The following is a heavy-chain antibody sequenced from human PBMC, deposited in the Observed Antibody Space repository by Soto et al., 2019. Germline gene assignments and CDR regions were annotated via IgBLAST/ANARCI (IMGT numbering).Heavy chain of an antibody. CDR1: GGSFSGYY. V-gene: IGHV4-34*01. CDR2: INHSGST. J-gene: IGHJ5*02. CDR3: ARHYYDSTSQARNNWFDP. Sequence: SETLSLTCAVYGGSFSGYYWTWIRQPPGTGLEWIGEINHSGSTNYNPSLKSRVTISVDTSKNQFSLKLSSVTAEDTAVYYCARHYYDSTSQARNNWFDPWGQGTLVTVSS. D-gene: IGHD3-22*01.